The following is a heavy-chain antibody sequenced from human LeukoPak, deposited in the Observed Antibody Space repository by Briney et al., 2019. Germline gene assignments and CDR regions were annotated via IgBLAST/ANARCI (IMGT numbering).Heavy chain of an antibody. J-gene: IGHJ3*02. V-gene: IGHV1-18*04. CDR2: ISAYNGNT. CDR3: ARRYYGGNRDAFDI. CDR1: GYTFTSYY. D-gene: IGHD4-23*01. Sequence: ASVKVSCKASGYTFTSYYMHWVRQAPGQGLEWMGWISAYNGNTNYAQKLQGRVTMTTDTSTSTAYMELRSLRSDDTAVYYCARRYYGGNRDAFDIWGQGTMVTVSS.